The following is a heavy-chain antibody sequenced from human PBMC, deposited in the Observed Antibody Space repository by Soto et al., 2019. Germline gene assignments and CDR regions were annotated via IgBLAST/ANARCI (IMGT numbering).Heavy chain of an antibody. D-gene: IGHD4-17*01. Sequence: QVQLVQSGAEVKKPGASVKVSCKASGYTFTSYYMHWVRQAPGQGLEWMGIINPSGGSTSYAQQFQGRVTTTRDTSTSTVYMELSSLRSEDTAVYYCARDPHGETTLITDDWYFDLSGRGTLVTVSS. CDR1: GYTFTSYY. CDR3: ARDPHGETTLITDDWYFDL. J-gene: IGHJ2*01. CDR2: INPSGGST. V-gene: IGHV1-46*03.